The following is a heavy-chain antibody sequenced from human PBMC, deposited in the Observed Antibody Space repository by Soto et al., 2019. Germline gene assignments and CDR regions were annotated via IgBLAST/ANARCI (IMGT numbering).Heavy chain of an antibody. CDR1: GFTFSSYS. CDR3: TTDFSNYYDSSGYWYYFDY. V-gene: IGHV3-48*01. D-gene: IGHD3-22*01. Sequence: PGGSLRLSCAASGFTFSSYSMNWVRQAPGKGLEWVSYISSSSSTIYYADSVKGRFTISRDNAKNTLYLQMNSLKTEDTAVYYCTTDFSNYYDSSGYWYYFDYWGQGTLVTVSS. CDR2: ISSSSSTI. J-gene: IGHJ4*02.